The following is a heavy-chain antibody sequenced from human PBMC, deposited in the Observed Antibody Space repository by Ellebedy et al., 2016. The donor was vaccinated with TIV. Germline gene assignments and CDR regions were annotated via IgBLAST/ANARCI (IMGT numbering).Heavy chain of an antibody. CDR3: ARAFGVIAAAVFDY. V-gene: IGHV2-70*01. D-gene: IGHD6-13*01. CDR1: GFSLSTSGVG. CDR2: IDWDDDK. Sequence: SGPTLVXPTQTLTLTCTFSGFSLSTSGVGVGWIRQPPGKALEWLALIDWDDDKYYSTSLKTRLTISKDTSKNQVVLTMTNMDPVDTATYYCARAFGVIAAAVFDYWGQGTLVTVSS. J-gene: IGHJ4*02.